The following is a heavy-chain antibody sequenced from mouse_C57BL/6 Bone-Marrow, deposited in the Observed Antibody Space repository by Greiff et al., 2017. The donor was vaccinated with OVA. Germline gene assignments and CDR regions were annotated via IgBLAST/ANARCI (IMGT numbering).Heavy chain of an antibody. CDR3: ARRYYGSREDAMDY. CDR1: GFTFSSYG. Sequence: DVHLVASWGDLVKPGGSLKLSCAASGFTFSSYGMSWVRQTPDQRLEWVATISSGGSYTYYPASVKGRFTISRDNAKNTLYLQMSSLKSEDTAMYYCARRYYGSREDAMDYWGQGTSVTVSS. J-gene: IGHJ4*01. V-gene: IGHV5-6*01. D-gene: IGHD1-1*01. CDR2: ISSGGSYT.